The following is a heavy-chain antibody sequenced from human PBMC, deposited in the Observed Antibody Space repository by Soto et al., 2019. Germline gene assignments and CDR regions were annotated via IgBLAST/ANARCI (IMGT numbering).Heavy chain of an antibody. V-gene: IGHV4-59*01. CDR2: IYYSGST. J-gene: IGHJ4*02. CDR1: GGSISSYY. D-gene: IGHD1-26*01. Sequence: ETLSLTCTVSGGSISSYYWSWIRQPPGKGLEWIGYIYYSGSTNYNPSLKSRVTISVDTSKNQFSLKLSSVTAADTAVYYCARDTTHSGSYDYWGQGTLVTVSS. CDR3: ARDTTHSGSYDY.